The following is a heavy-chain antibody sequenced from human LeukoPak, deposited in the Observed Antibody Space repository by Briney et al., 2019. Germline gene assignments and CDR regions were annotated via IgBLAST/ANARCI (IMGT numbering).Heavy chain of an antibody. D-gene: IGHD2-15*01. Sequence: RAGGSLRLSCAASGFIFSGHGMPWVPQAPGKGWVWLAFIRYDGRDKYYADSVEGRFTIYRDNSENKLYLQMSSLSPEDTAVYYCAKDSYYCSDNCPQYYYYMDVWGKGTTVTVSS. J-gene: IGHJ6*03. V-gene: IGHV3-30*02. CDR3: AKDSYYCSDNCPQYYYYMDV. CDR1: GFIFSGHG. CDR2: IRYDGRDK.